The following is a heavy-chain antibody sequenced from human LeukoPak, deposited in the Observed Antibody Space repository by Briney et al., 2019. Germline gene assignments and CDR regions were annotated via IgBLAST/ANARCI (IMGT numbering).Heavy chain of an antibody. CDR2: IYHSGST. V-gene: IGHV4-38-2*01. D-gene: IGHD2-2*02. Sequence: SETLSLTCAVSGYSISSGYYWGWIRQPPGKGLEWIGSIYHSGSTYYNPSLKSRVTISVDTSKNQFSLKLSSLTAADTAVYYCARALGYCSSTSCYTPIDYWGQGTLVTVSS. CDR3: ARALGYCSSTSCYTPIDY. CDR1: GYSISSGYY. J-gene: IGHJ4*02.